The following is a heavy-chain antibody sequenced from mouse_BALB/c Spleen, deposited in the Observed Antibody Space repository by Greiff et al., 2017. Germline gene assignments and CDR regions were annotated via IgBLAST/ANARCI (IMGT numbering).Heavy chain of an antibody. J-gene: IGHJ3*01. CDR2: INPSNGRT. D-gene: IGHD2-4*01. CDR3: ARREFYCDCDAWFAV. V-gene: IGHV1S81*02. Sequence: QVQLQQPGAELVKPGASVKLSCKASGYTFTSYWMHWVKQRPGQGLEWIGEINPSNGRTNYNEKFKSKATLTVDESSSTAYLQLSSLTSEDSAVYYCARREFYCDCDAWFAVWGEGTLVTVSA. CDR1: GYTFTSYW.